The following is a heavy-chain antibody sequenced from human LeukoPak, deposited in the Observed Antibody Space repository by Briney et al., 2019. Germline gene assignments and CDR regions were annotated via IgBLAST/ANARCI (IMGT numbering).Heavy chain of an antibody. V-gene: IGHV3-30*02. Sequence: GSLRLSCVASGITFRSSSMHWVRQAPGKGLEWLAFIRFDGSTKYYADSVKGRFTVSRDNSKSTLYLQMNSLRAEDTAVYYCAQPDFWGQGTLVTVSS. CDR3: AQPDF. CDR2: IRFDGSTK. CDR1: GITFRSSS. J-gene: IGHJ4*02.